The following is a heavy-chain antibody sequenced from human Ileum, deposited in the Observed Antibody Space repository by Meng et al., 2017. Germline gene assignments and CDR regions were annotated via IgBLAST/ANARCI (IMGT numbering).Heavy chain of an antibody. CDR3: VRGNYYGLDV. Sequence: SLKISCTASGFTFDDYAMHWVRQAPGKGLEWVSGISWNSGSIAYADSVKGRFTISRDNAKSSLYLQMNSLRAEDTALYYCVRGNYYGLDVWGQGTTVTVSS. CDR1: GFTFDDYA. V-gene: IGHV3-9*01. J-gene: IGHJ6*02. CDR2: ISWNSGSI. D-gene: IGHD3-16*01.